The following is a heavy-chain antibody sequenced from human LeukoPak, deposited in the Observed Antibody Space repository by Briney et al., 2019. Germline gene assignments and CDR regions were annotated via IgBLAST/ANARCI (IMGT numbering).Heavy chain of an antibody. CDR1: GGIFSSYA. J-gene: IGHJ6*04. Sequence: ASVKVSCKASGGIFSSYAISWVRQAPGRGLEWMGGIIPIFGTANYAQKFQGRVTITADESTSTAYMELSSLRSEDTAVYYCARLLEEAYHYGMDVWGKGTTVTVSS. CDR2: IIPIFGTA. D-gene: IGHD2-15*01. V-gene: IGHV1-69*13. CDR3: ARLLEEAYHYGMDV.